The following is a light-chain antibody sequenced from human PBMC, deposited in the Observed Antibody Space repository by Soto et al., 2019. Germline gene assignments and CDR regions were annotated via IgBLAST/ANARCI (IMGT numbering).Light chain of an antibody. V-gene: IGLV2-14*01. CDR1: SSNVGNYNF. CDR2: QVT. CDR3: TSYTAFSTDIL. J-gene: IGLJ2*01. Sequence: QSALTQPASVSGSPGQSIPIPCPGTSSNVGNYNFVSWYQHHAGTAPKLIIYQVTNRPSGVSDRFSGSKSGDTASLTISGLQAEDEADYYCTSYTAFSTDILFGGGTKVTVL.